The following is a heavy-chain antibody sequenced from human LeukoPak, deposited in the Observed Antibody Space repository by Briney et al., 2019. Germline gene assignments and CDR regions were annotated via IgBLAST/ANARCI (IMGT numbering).Heavy chain of an antibody. V-gene: IGHV1-69-2*01. CDR1: GYTFTSYY. CDR3: ATLVGVSAFDI. CDR2: VDPEDGET. J-gene: IGHJ3*02. Sequence: GASVKVSCKASGYTFTSYYMHWVQQAPGKGLEWMGLVDPEDGETIYAEKFQGRVTITADTSTDTAYMELSSLRSEDTAVYYCATLVGVSAFDIWGQGTMVTVSS. D-gene: IGHD2-15*01.